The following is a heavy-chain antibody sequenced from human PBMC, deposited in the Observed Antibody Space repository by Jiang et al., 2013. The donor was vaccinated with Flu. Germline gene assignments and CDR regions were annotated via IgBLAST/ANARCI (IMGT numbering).Heavy chain of an antibody. Sequence: IRQPAGKGLEWIGRIYTSGSTNYNPSLKSRVTMSVDTSKNQFSLKLSSVTAADTAVYYCARDSSILGLGELSLDYWGQGTLVTVSS. D-gene: IGHD3-16*02. V-gene: IGHV4-4*07. CDR3: ARDSSILGLGELSLDY. CDR2: IYTSGST. J-gene: IGHJ4*02.